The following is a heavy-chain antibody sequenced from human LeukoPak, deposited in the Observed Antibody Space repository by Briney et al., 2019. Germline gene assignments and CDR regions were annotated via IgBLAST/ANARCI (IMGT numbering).Heavy chain of an antibody. J-gene: IGHJ6*03. D-gene: IGHD6-6*01. CDR1: GGSFSGYY. CDR3: ARGRIAARPLYYYYYMDV. V-gene: IGHV4-34*01. Sequence: SETLSLTCAVYGGSFSGYYWSWIRQPPGKGLEWIGEINHSGSTNYNPSLKSRVTISVDTSKNQFFLKLSSVTAADTAVYYCARGRIAARPLYYYYYMDVWGKGTTVTVSS. CDR2: INHSGST.